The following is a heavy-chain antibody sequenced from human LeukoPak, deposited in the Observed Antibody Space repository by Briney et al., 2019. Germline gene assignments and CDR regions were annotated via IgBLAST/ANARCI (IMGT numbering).Heavy chain of an antibody. J-gene: IGHJ4*02. CDR2: IYPDDSDT. CDR1: GHTFTNSW. D-gene: IGHD4-17*01. CDR3: ASMATVTTFGYFDY. V-gene: IGHV5-51*01. Sequence: GESLKISCKASGHTFTNSWIAWVRQKPGKGLEWMGLIYPDDSDTRYNPSFQGQVTISADNSITTAYLQWSSLKASDTAMYFCASMATVTTFGYFDYWGQGTLVTVSS.